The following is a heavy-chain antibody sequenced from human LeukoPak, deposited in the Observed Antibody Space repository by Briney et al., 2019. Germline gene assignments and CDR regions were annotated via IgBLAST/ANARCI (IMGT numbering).Heavy chain of an antibody. V-gene: IGHV3-23*01. CDR1: GFAFSSYA. CDR3: AKMGTDQDPQWLVLML. D-gene: IGHD6-19*01. J-gene: IGHJ4*02. CDR2: VSGSGSHT. Sequence: GGSLRLSCAASGFAFSSYAMSWVRRAPGKGLEWVSTVSGSGSHTYYADSVKGRFTISRDNSKNTLYLQMNSLRAEDTAVYYCAKMGTDQDPQWLVLMLWGQGTLVTVSS.